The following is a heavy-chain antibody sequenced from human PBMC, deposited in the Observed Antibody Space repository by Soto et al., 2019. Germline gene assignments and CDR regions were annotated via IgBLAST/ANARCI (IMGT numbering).Heavy chain of an antibody. CDR1: GAALKSGNYY. CDR2: IYVTGAV. D-gene: IGHD2-21*01. V-gene: IGHV4-31*03. Sequence: LSLTCSVSGAALKSGNYYWSWIRQVPGKGLEWIGHIYVTGAVDYNPSLRDRITISQDTSERQFSLNLRLVTAADTAVYYCARLRIATNNYKWFDPWGQGTLVTVSS. J-gene: IGHJ5*02. CDR3: ARLRIATNNYKWFDP.